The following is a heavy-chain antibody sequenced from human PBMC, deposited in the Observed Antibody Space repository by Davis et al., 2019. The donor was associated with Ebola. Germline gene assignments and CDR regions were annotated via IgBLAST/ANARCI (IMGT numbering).Heavy chain of an antibody. CDR3: ARDLPQYQLLFGWFDP. Sequence: PGGSLRLSCAASGFTFSSYWMSWVRQAPGKGLEWVANIQQDGSEKYYVDSVKGRFTISRDNAKNSLYLQMNSLRAEDTAVYYCARDLPQYQLLFGWFDPWGQGTLVTVSS. CDR1: GFTFSSYW. J-gene: IGHJ5*02. CDR2: IQQDGSEK. D-gene: IGHD2-2*01. V-gene: IGHV3-7*03.